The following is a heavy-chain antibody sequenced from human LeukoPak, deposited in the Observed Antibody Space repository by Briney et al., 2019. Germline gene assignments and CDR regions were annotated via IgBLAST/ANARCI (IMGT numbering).Heavy chain of an antibody. CDR3: ARGSYYDSSGPVDY. D-gene: IGHD3-22*01. J-gene: IGHJ4*02. V-gene: IGHV3-48*01. CDR2: ISSSSSTI. CDR1: GFTFSSYS. Sequence: GGSLRLSCAASGFTFSSYSMNWVRQAPGKGLEWVSYISSSSSTIYYADSVKGRFTISRDNAKYSLYLQMNSLRAEDTAVYYCARGSYYDSSGPVDYWGQGTLVTVSS.